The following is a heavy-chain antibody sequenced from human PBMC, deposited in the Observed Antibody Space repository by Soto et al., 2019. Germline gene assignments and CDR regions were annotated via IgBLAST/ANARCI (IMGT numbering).Heavy chain of an antibody. CDR2: ISYDGSNK. CDR3: AKDKNYDSSGYYYFDY. CDR1: GFTFSSYG. Sequence: QVQLVESGGGVVQPGRSLRLSCPASGFTFSSYGMHWVRQAPGKGLEWVAVISYDGSNKYYADSVKGRFTISRDNSKNTLYLQMNSLRAEDTAVYYCAKDKNYDSSGYYYFDYWGQGTLVTVSS. V-gene: IGHV3-30*18. J-gene: IGHJ4*02. D-gene: IGHD3-22*01.